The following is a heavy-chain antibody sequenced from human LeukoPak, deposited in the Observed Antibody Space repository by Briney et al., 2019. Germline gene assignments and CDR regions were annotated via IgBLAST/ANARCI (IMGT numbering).Heavy chain of an antibody. D-gene: IGHD6-19*01. CDR3: ARGGIAMGVDY. J-gene: IGHJ4*02. CDR2: IFNDGRTT. V-gene: IGHV3-74*01. CDR1: GFTFSNYW. Sequence: PGGSLRLSCAASGFTFSNYWMHWVRQAPGKGLGGVSCIFNDGRTTTYADSVKGRITNSRDNAKNTLYLQMNSLRADDTAMYCGARGGIAMGVDYWGQGTLVTVSS.